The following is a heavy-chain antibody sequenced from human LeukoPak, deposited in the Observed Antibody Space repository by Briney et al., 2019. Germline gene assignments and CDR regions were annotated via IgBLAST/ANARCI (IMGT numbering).Heavy chain of an antibody. J-gene: IGHJ3*02. CDR1: GGSISSYY. CDR2: IYYSGST. V-gene: IGHV4-59*01. Sequence: PSETLSLTCTVSGGSISSYYWSWIRQPPGKGLEWIGYIYYSGSTNYNPSLKSRVTISVDTSKNQFSLKLSSVTAADTAVYYCSRARRRVVPAAIEAFDIWGQGTMVTVSS. D-gene: IGHD2-2*01. CDR3: SRARRRVVPAAIEAFDI.